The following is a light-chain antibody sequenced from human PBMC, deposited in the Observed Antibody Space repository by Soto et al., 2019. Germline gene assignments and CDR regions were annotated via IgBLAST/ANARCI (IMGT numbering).Light chain of an antibody. CDR3: HQFSNYPLT. Sequence: SQSISSCLAWYQQKXGKAPKVLIYDESXLESGVPARLRGSGSGTDFTLTISSLQTEDFATYYCHQFSNYPLTFGGGTKLDIK. CDR2: DES. J-gene: IGKJ4*01. CDR1: QSISSC. V-gene: IGKV1D-13*01.